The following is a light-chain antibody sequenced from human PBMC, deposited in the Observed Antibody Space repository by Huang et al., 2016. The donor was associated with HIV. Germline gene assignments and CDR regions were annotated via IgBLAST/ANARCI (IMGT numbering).Light chain of an antibody. J-gene: IGKJ3*01. CDR2: GGS. V-gene: IGKV1-39*01. CDR3: QQCSSTPLFT. CDR1: QNISNY. Sequence: DIEMTQSPPSLSASVGDRVTITCRASQNISNYLNWYQHKPGKVPKLQIYGGSTLHSGVPSRFSGSGSGTHFTLTITSLQPEDFAIYYCQQCSSTPLFTFGPGTKVDMK.